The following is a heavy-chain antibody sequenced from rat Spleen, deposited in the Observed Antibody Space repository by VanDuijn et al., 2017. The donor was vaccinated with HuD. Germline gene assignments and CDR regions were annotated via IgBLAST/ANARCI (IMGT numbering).Heavy chain of an antibody. CDR1: GFTFSSFP. CDR2: ISSGGGGI. V-gene: IGHV5-27*01. D-gene: IGHD1-2*01. J-gene: IGHJ4*01. Sequence: EVQLVESGGGLVQPGRSLKLSCAASGFTFSSFPMAWVRQAPKKGLEWVAYISSGGGGIYYPDSVQGRFTISRHNAKSTLYLQMDSLRSEDTATYYCTTDNYSSYTGYVMDAWGQGASVTVSS. CDR3: TTDNYSSYTGYVMDA.